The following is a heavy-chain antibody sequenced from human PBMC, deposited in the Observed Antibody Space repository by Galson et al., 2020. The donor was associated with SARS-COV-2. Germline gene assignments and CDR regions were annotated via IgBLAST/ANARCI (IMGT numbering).Heavy chain of an antibody. V-gene: IGHV3-30*18. J-gene: IGHJ3*01. CDR2: TSYDGRSK. CDR1: GFTFGGYG. Sequence: GESLKISCAASGFTFGGYGMHWVRQAPGKGLEWVAATSYDGRSKDDVDSVKGRFTISRDNSWNILYLQMNGLRVEDTATYYCVKERGVYHAFDFWGQGTMVTVSS. CDR3: VKERGVYHAFDF. D-gene: IGHD2-8*01.